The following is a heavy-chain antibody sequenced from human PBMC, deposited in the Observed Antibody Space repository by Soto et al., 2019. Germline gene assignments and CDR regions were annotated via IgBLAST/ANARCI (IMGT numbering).Heavy chain of an antibody. CDR3: ARLDDYGDYDQGLNY. CDR1: GGSISSYY. J-gene: IGHJ4*02. D-gene: IGHD4-17*01. CDR2: IYYSGST. Sequence: ASETLSLTCTVSGGSISSYYWSWIRQPPGKGLEWIGYIYYSGSTNYNPSLKSRVTISVDTSKNQFSLKLSSVTAADTSVYYCARLDDYGDYDQGLNYWGQGTLVTVSS. V-gene: IGHV4-59*08.